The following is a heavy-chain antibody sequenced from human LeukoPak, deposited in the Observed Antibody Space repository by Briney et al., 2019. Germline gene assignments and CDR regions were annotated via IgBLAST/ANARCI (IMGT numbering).Heavy chain of an antibody. CDR3: ARGASDRAEYLQH. Sequence: PSETLSLTCTVSGGSISSYYWSWLRQPPGKGLEWIGYIYDSGSTKYNPSLQSRVTISLDTSKNQFSLRLNSVTAADTAVYFCARGASDRAEYLQHWGQGTLVTVSS. CDR1: GGSISSYY. V-gene: IGHV4-59*01. J-gene: IGHJ1*01. CDR2: IYDSGST.